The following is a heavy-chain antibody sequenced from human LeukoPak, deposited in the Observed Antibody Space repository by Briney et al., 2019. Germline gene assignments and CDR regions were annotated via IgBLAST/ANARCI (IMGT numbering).Heavy chain of an antibody. CDR3: ARRYCANGVCYRSGFDI. CDR2: IYHSGST. Sequence: PSETLSLTCTVSGYSISSDYYWGWIRQPPGRGLEWIGTIYHSGSTYYNPSLKSRVTISVDTSKNQFSLKLNSVTAADTALYYCARRYCANGVCYRSGFDIWGQGTMVTVSS. V-gene: IGHV4-38-2*02. J-gene: IGHJ3*02. D-gene: IGHD2-8*01. CDR1: GYSISSDYY.